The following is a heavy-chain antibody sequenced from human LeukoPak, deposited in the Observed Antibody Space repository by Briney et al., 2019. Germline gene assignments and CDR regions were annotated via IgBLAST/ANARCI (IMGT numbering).Heavy chain of an antibody. Sequence: SETLSLTCTVSGYSISTGYYWDWIRQPPGKGLEWIGTFYHGGSTYYNPSLKSRVTISVDTSKNQFSLNLTSVTAADTAVYYCASLFFDWLLFHGNYFDYWGQGTLVTVSS. J-gene: IGHJ4*02. CDR1: GYSISTGYY. D-gene: IGHD3-9*01. CDR3: ASLFFDWLLFHGNYFDY. V-gene: IGHV4-38-2*02. CDR2: FYHGGST.